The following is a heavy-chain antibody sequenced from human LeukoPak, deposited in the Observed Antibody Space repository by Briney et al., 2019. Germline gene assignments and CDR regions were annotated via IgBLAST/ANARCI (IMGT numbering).Heavy chain of an antibody. CDR1: GYTFTGYY. CDR2: INPNNGGT. CDR3: ARGVGMVATISKKHFDY. D-gene: IGHD5-12*01. J-gene: IGHJ4*02. V-gene: IGHV1-2*02. Sequence: ASVKVSCKASGYTFTGYYMHWVRQAPGQGLEWMGWINPNNGGTNYAQKFQGSVILTRDTSINTAYMELSSLRSDDTAVYYCARGVGMVATISKKHFDYWGQGTLVTVSS.